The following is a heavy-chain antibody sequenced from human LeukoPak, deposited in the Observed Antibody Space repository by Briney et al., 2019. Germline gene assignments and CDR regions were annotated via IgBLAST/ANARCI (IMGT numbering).Heavy chain of an antibody. CDR2: IYYGGST. Sequence: SETLSLTCTVSGGSISNYYWSWIRHPPGKGLEWFVSIYYGGSTYYNPSLKSRVTISVDTSKNQFSLKLSSVTAADTAVYYCVRLGISFAYWGQGTLVTVSS. V-gene: IGHV4-39*07. CDR3: VRLGISFAY. J-gene: IGHJ4*02. D-gene: IGHD7-27*01. CDR1: GGSISNYY.